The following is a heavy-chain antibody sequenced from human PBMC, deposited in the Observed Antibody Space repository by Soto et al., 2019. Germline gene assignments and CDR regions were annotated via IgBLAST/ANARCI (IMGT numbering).Heavy chain of an antibody. CDR1: GGSFSGYY. J-gene: IGHJ5*02. D-gene: IGHD6-13*01. Sequence: QVQLQQWGAGLLKPSETLSLTCAVYGGSFSGYYWCWIRQPPGTGLEWIGEINHRGSTNYNPSLKSQVTISVDTAKNQFSLKLSSVTAADTAVYYCARGRRGYSSSYWFDPWGQGTLVTVSS. CDR2: INHRGST. CDR3: ARGRRGYSSSYWFDP. V-gene: IGHV4-34*01.